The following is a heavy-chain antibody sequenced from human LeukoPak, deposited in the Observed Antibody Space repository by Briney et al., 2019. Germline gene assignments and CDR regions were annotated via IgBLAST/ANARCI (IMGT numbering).Heavy chain of an antibody. D-gene: IGHD3-22*01. J-gene: IGHJ4*02. Sequence: SETLSLTCAVYGGSFSGYYWSWIRQPPGKGLEWIGEINHSGSTNYNPSLKSRVTISVDTSKNQFSLKLSSVTAADTAVYYCARENDSSGCYYYRPFDYWGQGTLVTVSS. CDR3: ARENDSSGCYYYRPFDY. CDR1: GGSFSGYY. CDR2: INHSGST. V-gene: IGHV4-34*01.